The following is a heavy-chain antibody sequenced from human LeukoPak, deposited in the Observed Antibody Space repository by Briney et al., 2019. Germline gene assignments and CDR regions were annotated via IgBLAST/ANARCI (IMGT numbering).Heavy chain of an antibody. Sequence: SETLSLTCTVSGGSIRSYYWSWIRQPPGKGLEWIGSIYYSGSTYHNSSLKSRVTISIDTSKNQFSLKLSSVTAADTAVYYCARDHGLFHMFDPWGQGTLVTVSS. CDR3: ARDHGLFHMFDP. D-gene: IGHD2-21*01. CDR1: GGSIRSYY. CDR2: IYYSGST. V-gene: IGHV4-59*12. J-gene: IGHJ5*02.